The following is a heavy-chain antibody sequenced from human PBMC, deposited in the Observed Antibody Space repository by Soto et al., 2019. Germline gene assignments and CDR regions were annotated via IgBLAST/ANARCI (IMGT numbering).Heavy chain of an antibody. V-gene: IGHV3-33*01. Sequence: QVQLVESGGGVVQPGRSLRLSCAASGFTFSSYGMHWVRQAPGKGLEWVAVIWYDGSNKYYADSVKGRFTIPRDNSKNTLYLQLNSLRAEDTAVYYCARDIAAAGTSYYYYGMDVWGQGTTVTVSS. D-gene: IGHD6-13*01. J-gene: IGHJ6*02. CDR1: GFTFSSYG. CDR2: IWYDGSNK. CDR3: ARDIAAAGTSYYYYGMDV.